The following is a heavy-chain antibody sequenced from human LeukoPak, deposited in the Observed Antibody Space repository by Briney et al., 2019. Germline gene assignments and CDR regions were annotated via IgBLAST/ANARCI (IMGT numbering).Heavy chain of an antibody. CDR2: ISGSGGST. V-gene: IGHV3-23*01. D-gene: IGHD4-17*01. J-gene: IGHJ4*02. Sequence: KPGGSLRLSCAASGFTFSSYAMTWVRQAPGKGLECVSMISGSGGSTYYADSVKGRFTISRDNSENTLYLQMDSLRAEDTAVYYCARDPFDDYGYWGQGTLVTVSS. CDR3: ARDPFDDYGY. CDR1: GFTFSSYA.